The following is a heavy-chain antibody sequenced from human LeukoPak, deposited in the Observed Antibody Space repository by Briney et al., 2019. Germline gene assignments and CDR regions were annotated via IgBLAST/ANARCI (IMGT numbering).Heavy chain of an antibody. V-gene: IGHV3-23*01. D-gene: IGHD6-19*01. CDR2: VSGSGDST. J-gene: IGHJ4*02. CDR3: AKYMSSGY. Sequence: PGGSLRLSCSASGFTFGDHAMSWVRQAPGKGLEWVSGVSGSGDSTYYADSVKGRFTISRDNSNNTLYLLMNSLRAEDTAVYFCAKYMSSGYWGQGTLVTVSS. CDR1: GFTFGDHA.